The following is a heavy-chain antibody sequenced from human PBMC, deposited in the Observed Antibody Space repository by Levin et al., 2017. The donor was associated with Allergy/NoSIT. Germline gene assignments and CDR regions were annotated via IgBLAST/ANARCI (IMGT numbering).Heavy chain of an antibody. V-gene: IGHV3-7*01. Sequence: GESLKISCAASGFTFSSYWMSWVRQAPGKGLEWVANIKQDGSEKYYVDSVKGRFTISRDNAKNSLYLQMNSLRAEDTAVYYCARDPYDYVWGSYLLSAFDIWGQGTMVTVSS. D-gene: IGHD3-16*02. CDR1: GFTFSSYW. CDR3: ARDPYDYVWGSYLLSAFDI. CDR2: IKQDGSEK. J-gene: IGHJ3*02.